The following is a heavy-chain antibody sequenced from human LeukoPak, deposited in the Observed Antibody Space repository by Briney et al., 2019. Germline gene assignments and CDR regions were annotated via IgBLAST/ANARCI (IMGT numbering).Heavy chain of an antibody. V-gene: IGHV1-8*01. Sequence: GASVKVSCKASGYTFTNYDINWVRQATGQGLEWMGWMNPNSGHTGYAQKLQGRVTMTRNTSISTAYMELSSLRSEDTAVYYCARGPLASGDYDSSGSYLEYFQHWGQGTLVTVSS. D-gene: IGHD3-22*01. CDR3: ARGPLASGDYDSSGSYLEYFQH. J-gene: IGHJ1*01. CDR1: GYTFTNYD. CDR2: MNPNSGHT.